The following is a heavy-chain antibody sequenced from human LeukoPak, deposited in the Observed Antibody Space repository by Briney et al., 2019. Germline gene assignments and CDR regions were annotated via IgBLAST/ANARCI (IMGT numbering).Heavy chain of an antibody. Sequence: SETLSLTCTVSGGSISSYYWSWIRQPPGKGLEWIGYIYYSGSTYYNPSLKSRVTISVDTSKNQFSLKLSSVTAADTAVYYCARVWGASYYDSWSGYYEEVWGQGTMVTVSS. D-gene: IGHD3-3*01. V-gene: IGHV4-59*08. J-gene: IGHJ3*01. CDR3: ARVWGASYYDSWSGYYEEV. CDR2: IYYSGST. CDR1: GGSISSYY.